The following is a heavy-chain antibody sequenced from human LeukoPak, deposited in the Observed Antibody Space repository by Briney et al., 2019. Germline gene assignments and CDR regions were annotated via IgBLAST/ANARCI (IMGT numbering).Heavy chain of an antibody. J-gene: IGHJ4*02. V-gene: IGHV3-7*01. Sequence: PGGSLRLSCAASGFTFSSYSMSWVRQAPGKGLEWVANIKQDGSEKYYVDSVKGRFTISRDNAKNSLYLQMNSLRAEDTAVYYCASRSGWNGAGYWGQGTLVTVSS. D-gene: IGHD6-19*01. CDR3: ASRSGWNGAGY. CDR2: IKQDGSEK. CDR1: GFTFSSYS.